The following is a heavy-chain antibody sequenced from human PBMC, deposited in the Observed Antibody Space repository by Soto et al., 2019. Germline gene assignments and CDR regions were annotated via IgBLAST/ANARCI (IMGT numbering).Heavy chain of an antibody. Sequence: GGSLRLSCVAAGFAFSTYAMTWVRQAPGKGLEWVSVISGSGGSSYYAASVKGRFTISRDNSKNTLFLQMNGLRAEDTAVYYCARDKMIAAADVGDIWGQGTMVTVSS. D-gene: IGHD6-13*01. J-gene: IGHJ3*02. CDR3: ARDKMIAAADVGDI. CDR1: GFAFSTYA. CDR2: ISGSGGSS. V-gene: IGHV3-23*01.